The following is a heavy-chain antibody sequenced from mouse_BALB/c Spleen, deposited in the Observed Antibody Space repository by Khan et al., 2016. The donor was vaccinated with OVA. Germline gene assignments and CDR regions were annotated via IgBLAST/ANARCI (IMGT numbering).Heavy chain of an antibody. CDR2: IWGGGGT. V-gene: IGHV2-6-4*01. CDR3: ARAYYRYDGYYAMDY. CDR1: GFSLSRYH. Sequence: QVQLKESGPGLVAPSQSLSITCTVSGFSLSRYHIHWVRQPPGKGLDWLGMIWGGGGTDYNSTLKSRLSISKDNSKCQVFLKMNSLQTDDSAMYXCARAYYRYDGYYAMDYWGQGTSVTVSS. J-gene: IGHJ4*01. D-gene: IGHD2-14*01.